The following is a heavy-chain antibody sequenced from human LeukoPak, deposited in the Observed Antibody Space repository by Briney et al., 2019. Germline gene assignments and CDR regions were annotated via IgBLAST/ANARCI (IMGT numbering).Heavy chain of an antibody. CDR1: GGSFSGYY. D-gene: IGHD5-24*01. V-gene: IGHV4-34*01. CDR2: INHSGST. CDR3: ARVGWLQLLGVDY. Sequence: SETLSLTCAVYGGSFSGYYWSWIRQPPGKGLEWIGEINHSGSTNYNPSLKSRVTISVDTSKNQFSLKLSSVTAADTAVYYCARVGWLQLLGVDYWGQGTLVTVSS. J-gene: IGHJ4*02.